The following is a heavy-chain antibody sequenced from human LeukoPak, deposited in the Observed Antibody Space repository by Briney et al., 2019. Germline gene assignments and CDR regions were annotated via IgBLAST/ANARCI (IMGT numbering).Heavy chain of an antibody. V-gene: IGHV3-13*01. CDR1: GFTFSSYD. CDR3: ARSHVGVVATHYFDY. CDR2: IGTAGDT. J-gene: IGHJ4*02. Sequence: GGSLRLSCAASGFTFSSYDMHWVRQATGKGLEWVSAIGTAGDTYYPGSVKGRFTISRENAKNSLYLQMNSLRAEDTAVYYCARSHVGVVATHYFDYWGQGTLVTVSS. D-gene: IGHD1-26*01.